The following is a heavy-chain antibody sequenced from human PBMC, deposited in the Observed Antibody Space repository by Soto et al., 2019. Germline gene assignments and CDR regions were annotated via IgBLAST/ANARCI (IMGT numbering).Heavy chain of an antibody. Sequence: PGGPLRLSYAASGCTFSSYAMHWVRQAPGKGLEWVAVISYDGSNKYYADSVKGRFTISRDNSKNTLYLQMNSLRADDTAVYYCARESILAPGYWGQGTLVTVSS. V-gene: IGHV3-30-3*01. J-gene: IGHJ4*02. CDR2: ISYDGSNK. CDR3: ARESILAPGY. D-gene: IGHD3-3*01. CDR1: GCTFSSYA.